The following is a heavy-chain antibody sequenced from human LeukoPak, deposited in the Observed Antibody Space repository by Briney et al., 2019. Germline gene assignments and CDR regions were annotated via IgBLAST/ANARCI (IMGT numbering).Heavy chain of an antibody. J-gene: IGHJ4*02. CDR1: GGSFSSYY. V-gene: IGHV4-59*01. CDR2: IDYRGNT. Sequence: SETLSLTCTVSGGSFSSYYWTWIRQPPGKGLEWIGYIDYRGNTNYSPSLKSRVTISVDTSMNQFSLKLRFLTAADTAVYYCARVGSWYYFDYWGQGTLVTVSS. CDR3: ARVGSWYYFDY. D-gene: IGHD6-13*01.